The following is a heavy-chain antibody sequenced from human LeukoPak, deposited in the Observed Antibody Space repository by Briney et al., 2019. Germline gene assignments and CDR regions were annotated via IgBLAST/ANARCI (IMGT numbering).Heavy chain of an antibody. V-gene: IGHV6-1*01. Sequence: SQTLSLTCAISGDSVSSNSAAWNWIRQSPSRGLEWLGRTYYRSKWHNDYAVSVKSRITINPDTSKNQFSLQLNSVTPEDTAVYYCARESTHYYDSSGYSRGLGYWGQGTLVTVSS. J-gene: IGHJ4*02. CDR3: ARESTHYYDSSGYSRGLGY. D-gene: IGHD3-22*01. CDR2: TYYRSKWHN. CDR1: GDSVSSNSAA.